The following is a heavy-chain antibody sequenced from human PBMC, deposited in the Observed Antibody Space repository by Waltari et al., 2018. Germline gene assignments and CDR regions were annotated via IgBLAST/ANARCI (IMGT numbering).Heavy chain of an antibody. CDR1: GASVSGGSYF. D-gene: IGHD3-22*01. V-gene: IGHV4-61*02. CDR2: IYTTGGT. CDR3: ARSGYDSTEGWLDP. Sequence: QVQLQESGPGLVKPSQTLSLTCTVSGASVSGGSYFWNWIRQPAGKGLEWFARIYTTGGTRHNPSLHIRVTISADTSKNALSLKMSSVTAADTAVYYCARSGYDSTEGWLDPWGPGTLVTVSS. J-gene: IGHJ5*02.